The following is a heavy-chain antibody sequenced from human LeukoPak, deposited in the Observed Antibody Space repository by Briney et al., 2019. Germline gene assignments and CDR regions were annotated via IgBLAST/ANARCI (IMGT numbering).Heavy chain of an antibody. CDR1: GYTFTSYY. D-gene: IGHD3-10*01. V-gene: IGHV1-46*01. CDR2: VNPSGGST. Sequence: GASVKVSCTASGYTFTSYYMHWVRQAPGQGLEWMGIVNPSGGSTSYAQKFQGRVTMTRDTSTSTVYMELSSPSSEDTAVYYCARHWRAIRFGELSLSYFDYWGPGTLVTVSS. J-gene: IGHJ4*02. CDR3: ARHWRAIRFGELSLSYFDY.